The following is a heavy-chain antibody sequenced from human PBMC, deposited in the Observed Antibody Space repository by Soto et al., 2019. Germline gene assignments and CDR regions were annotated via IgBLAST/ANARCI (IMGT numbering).Heavy chain of an antibody. J-gene: IGHJ4*02. Sequence: GGSLRLSCAASGFTFSGSSLHWVRQASGKGLEWLGRIRGKGDSYATVYEASVKGRFTISRDDSKNTAYLQMSSLRAEDTAVYYCARDREYSSSSPGLWGQGTLVTVSS. CDR2: IRGKGDSYAT. CDR1: GFTFSGSS. D-gene: IGHD6-6*01. CDR3: ARDREYSSSSPGL. V-gene: IGHV3-73*01.